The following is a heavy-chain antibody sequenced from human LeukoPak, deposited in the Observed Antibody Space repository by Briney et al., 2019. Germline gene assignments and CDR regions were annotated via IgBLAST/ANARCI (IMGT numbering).Heavy chain of an antibody. CDR1: GFTFSTYE. Sequence: PGGSLRLSCAVSGFTFSTYEMYWVRQAPWKGLEWVSYITTGSTIYYSDSVKGRFIISRDNAENSLFLQLNGLRAEDTAVYYCVREASHVFDFWGQGTMVTVSS. J-gene: IGHJ3*01. CDR3: VREASHVFDF. V-gene: IGHV3-48*03. CDR2: ITTGSTI.